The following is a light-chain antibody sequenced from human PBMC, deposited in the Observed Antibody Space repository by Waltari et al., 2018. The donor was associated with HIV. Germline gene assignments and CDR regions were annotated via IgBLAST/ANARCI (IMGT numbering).Light chain of an antibody. CDR1: SSDVGGYNY. Sequence: QSALTQPASVSGSPGQSITISCTGTSSDVGGYNYVSWYQQHPGKAPKLMFDEFSNRPSVVSKRCSGSKSGNTAALTISWLQAEDEADYYCSSYTSSSTPYVFGTGTKVTVL. CDR3: SSYTSSSTPYV. V-gene: IGLV2-14*01. J-gene: IGLJ1*01. CDR2: EFS.